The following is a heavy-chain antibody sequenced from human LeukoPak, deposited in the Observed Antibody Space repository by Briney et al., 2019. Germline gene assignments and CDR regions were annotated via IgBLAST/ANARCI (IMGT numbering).Heavy chain of an antibody. D-gene: IGHD2-2*02. Sequence: SVKVSCKASGGTFSSYAISWVRQAPGQGLEWMGRIIPILGIANYAQKFQGRVTITADKSTSTAYMELSSLRSEDTAVYYCARGYCCSTSCYTRQVNWFDPWGQGTLVTVSS. CDR1: GGTFSSYA. J-gene: IGHJ5*02. V-gene: IGHV1-69*04. CDR3: ARGYCCSTSCYTRQVNWFDP. CDR2: IIPILGIA.